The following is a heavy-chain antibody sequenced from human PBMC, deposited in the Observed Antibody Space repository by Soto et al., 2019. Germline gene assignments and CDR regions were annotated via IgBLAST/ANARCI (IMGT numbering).Heavy chain of an antibody. J-gene: IGHJ5*02. CDR3: ARIRGIVRGANNWVGP. Sequence: QVTLKESGPVLVKPTETLTLTCTVSGFSLSNARMGVSWIRQPPGKALEWLAHIFSNDEKSYSTSLKSRLNLPKDPSQSQVVLTMTNMDPVDTATYYCARIRGIVRGANNWVGPWGQGTLVTVSS. CDR1: GFSLSNARMG. V-gene: IGHV2-26*01. CDR2: IFSNDEK. D-gene: IGHD3-10*01.